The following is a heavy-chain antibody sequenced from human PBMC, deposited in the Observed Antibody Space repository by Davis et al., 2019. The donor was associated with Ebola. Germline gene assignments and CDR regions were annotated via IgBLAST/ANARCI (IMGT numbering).Heavy chain of an antibody. CDR2: FYYSGST. V-gene: IGHV4-59*12. CDR1: GGSISIYY. D-gene: IGHD4-11*01. J-gene: IGHJ6*02. CDR3: ARGGLGYSNYYYGMDV. Sequence: PGGSLRPSFTASGGSISIYYWSWIRPPPVMGLEWIGNFYYSGSTNYNPSLKSRVTISVDTSKNQFSLKLSSVTAADTAVYYCARGGLGYSNYYYGMDVWGQGTTVTVSS.